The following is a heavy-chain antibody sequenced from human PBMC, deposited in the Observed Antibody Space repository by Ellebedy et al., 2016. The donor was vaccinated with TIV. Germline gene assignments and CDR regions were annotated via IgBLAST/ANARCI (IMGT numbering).Heavy chain of an antibody. Sequence: GESLKISCAASGFTFSRHWMSWVRQAPGKGLEWVANIKQDGSEKHYADSVKGRFTISRDNAKNSLYLQMNSLRAEDTAVYYCAKGRRIAPVGSDLYYYYGMDVWGQGTTVTVSS. CDR2: IKQDGSEK. J-gene: IGHJ6*02. CDR3: AKGRRIAPVGSDLYYYYGMDV. V-gene: IGHV3-7*03. D-gene: IGHD6-13*01. CDR1: GFTFSRHW.